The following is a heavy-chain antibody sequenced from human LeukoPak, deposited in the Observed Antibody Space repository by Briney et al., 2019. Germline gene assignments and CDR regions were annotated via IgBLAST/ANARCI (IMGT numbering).Heavy chain of an antibody. CDR2: ISYDGSNK. D-gene: IGHD6-13*01. J-gene: IGHJ6*02. Sequence: GGSLRLSCAASGFTFSSYAMRWVRQAPGKGLEWVAVISYDGSNKYYADSVKGRFTISRDNSKNTLYLQMNSLRAEDTAVYYCARSIAAAATYYYGMDVWGQGTTVTVSS. CDR1: GFTFSSYA. CDR3: ARSIAAAATYYYGMDV. V-gene: IGHV3-30*04.